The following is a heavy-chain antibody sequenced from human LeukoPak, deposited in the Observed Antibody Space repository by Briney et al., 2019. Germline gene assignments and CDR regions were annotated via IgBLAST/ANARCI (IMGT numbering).Heavy chain of an antibody. CDR1: GYTFTSYG. CDR2: ISAYNGNT. Sequence: GASVKVSCKASGYTFTSYGISWVRQAPGQGLEWMGWISAYNGNTNYAQKLQGRVTMTTDTSTSTAYMELRSLRSGDTAVYYCARKRLDCSGGSCYWVPDYWGQGTLVTVSS. D-gene: IGHD2-15*01. CDR3: ARKRLDCSGGSCYWVPDY. J-gene: IGHJ4*02. V-gene: IGHV1-18*01.